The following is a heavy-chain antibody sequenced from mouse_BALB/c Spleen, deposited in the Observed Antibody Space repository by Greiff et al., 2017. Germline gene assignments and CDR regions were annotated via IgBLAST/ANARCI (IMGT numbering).Heavy chain of an antibody. CDR3: ARPLFSRYGSDY. CDR1: GFAFSSYD. J-gene: IGHJ3*01. CDR2: ISSGGGST. V-gene: IGHV5-12-1*01. Sequence: EVMLVESGGGLVKPGGSLKLSCAASGFAFSSYDMSWVRQTPGQRLEWVAYISSGGGSTYYPDTVKGRFTISRDNAKNTLYLQMSSLKSEDTAMYYCARPLFSRYGSDYWGQGTLVTVSA. D-gene: IGHD1-2*01.